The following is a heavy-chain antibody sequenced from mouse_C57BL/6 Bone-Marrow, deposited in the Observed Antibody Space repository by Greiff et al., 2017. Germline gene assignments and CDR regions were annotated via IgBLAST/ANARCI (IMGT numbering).Heavy chain of an antibody. J-gene: IGHJ3*01. V-gene: IGHV14-4*01. CDR3: ATAGFAY. CDR2: IVPENGVT. CDR1: GFNINDDY. Sequence: EVKLVESGAELVRPGASVKLSCTASGFNINDDYMHWVKQRPEQGLEWIGWIVPENGVTEYDSKFQGKATITADTSSNTAYLQLSSLTSEDTAVYYCATAGFAYWGQGTLVTVSA.